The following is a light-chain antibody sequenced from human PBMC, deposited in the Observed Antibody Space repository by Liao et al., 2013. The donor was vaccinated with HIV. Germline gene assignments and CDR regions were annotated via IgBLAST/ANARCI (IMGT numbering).Light chain of an antibody. CDR2: YDS. Sequence: SYVLTQPPSVSVAPGKTARITXGGNNIGSKSVHWYQQKPGQAPVLVIYYDSDRPSGIPERFSGSNSGNTATLTIRRVEAGDEADYYCQVWDTSSDHWVFGGGTKLTVL. J-gene: IGLJ3*02. CDR1: NIGSKS. V-gene: IGLV3-21*04. CDR3: QVWDTSSDHWV.